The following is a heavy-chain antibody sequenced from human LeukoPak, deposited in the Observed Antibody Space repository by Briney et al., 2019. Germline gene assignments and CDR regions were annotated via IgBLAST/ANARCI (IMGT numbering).Heavy chain of an antibody. CDR2: IYHSGST. CDR1: GGSISSGYY. Sequence: SQTLSLTCTVSGGSISSGYYWGWIRQPPGKGLEWIGSIYHSGSTYYNPSLKSRVTISVDTSKNQFSLKLSSVTAADTAVYYCARGVPNYYGSGSYFDAFDIWGQGTMVTVSS. J-gene: IGHJ3*02. D-gene: IGHD3-10*01. V-gene: IGHV4-38-2*02. CDR3: ARGVPNYYGSGSYFDAFDI.